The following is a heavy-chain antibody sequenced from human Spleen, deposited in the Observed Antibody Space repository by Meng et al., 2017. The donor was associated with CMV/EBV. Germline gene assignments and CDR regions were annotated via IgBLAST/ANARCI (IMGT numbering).Heavy chain of an antibody. J-gene: IGHJ5*02. Sequence: SVKVSCKASGGTFSNYAISWVRQAPGQGLEWMGGIIPIFGTPKYAQKFQGRVTITTDESTNTAYMEVSSLTSEDTAVYYCARETIVDYNTYLGWFDPWGQGTLVTVSS. CDR3: ARETIVDYNTYLGWFDP. CDR2: IIPIFGTP. CDR1: GGTFSNYA. V-gene: IGHV1-69*05. D-gene: IGHD4-11*01.